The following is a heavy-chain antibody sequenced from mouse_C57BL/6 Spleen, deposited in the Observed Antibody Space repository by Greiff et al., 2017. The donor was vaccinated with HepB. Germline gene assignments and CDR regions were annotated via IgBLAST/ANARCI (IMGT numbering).Heavy chain of an antibody. CDR3: ARGVIYYYGSIYFAY. V-gene: IGHV3-6*01. D-gene: IGHD1-1*01. J-gene: IGHJ3*01. Sequence: EVKLQESGPGLVKPSQSLSLTCSVTGYSFTSGYNWNWIRQSPGNKLEWMGYISYDGSNNYNPSFKNRTSITRDTSKNQFFLKLNSVTTEDTAIDYCARGVIYYYGSIYFAYWGQGTLVTVSA. CDR1: GYSFTSGYN. CDR2: ISYDGSN.